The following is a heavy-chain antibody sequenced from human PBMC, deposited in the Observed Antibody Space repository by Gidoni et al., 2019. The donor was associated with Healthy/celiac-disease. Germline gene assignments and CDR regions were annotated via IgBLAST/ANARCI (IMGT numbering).Heavy chain of an antibody. J-gene: IGHJ3*02. Sequence: EVQLVESGGGLVQPGGSLRLSCAASGFTFSSYEMNWVRQAPGKGLEWVSYISSSGSTIYYADSVKGRFTISRDNAKNSLYLQMNSLRAEDTAVYYCANVYSDQWKRSGYCSGGSCYLGAFDIWGQGTMVTVSS. CDR1: GFTFSSYE. CDR3: ANVYSDQWKRSGYCSGGSCYLGAFDI. D-gene: IGHD2-15*01. CDR2: ISSSGSTI. V-gene: IGHV3-48*03.